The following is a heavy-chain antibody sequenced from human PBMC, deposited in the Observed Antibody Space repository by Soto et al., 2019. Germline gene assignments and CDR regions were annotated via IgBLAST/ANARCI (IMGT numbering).Heavy chain of an antibody. Sequence: SETLSLTCTVSGGSVSSDSYYWSWIRQPPGKGLEWIGYIFHTGSTNYNPSLKSRVTISVDTSQNHFSLGLSSVTAADTAVYYCASTLAAAGTNYYYYGLDVWGQGTTVTVSS. CDR2: IFHTGST. CDR3: ASTLAAAGTNYYYYGLDV. D-gene: IGHD6-13*01. J-gene: IGHJ6*02. V-gene: IGHV4-61*03. CDR1: GGSVSSDSYY.